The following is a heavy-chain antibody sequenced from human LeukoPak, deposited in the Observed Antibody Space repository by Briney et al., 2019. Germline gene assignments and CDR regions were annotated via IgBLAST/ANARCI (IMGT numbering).Heavy chain of an antibody. J-gene: IGHJ4*02. CDR3: ARDRRVDS. Sequence: QSGGSLRLSCAASGFTFSSYEMSWVRQAPGKGLEWVAYISSSGNTKYYADSVKGRCTISRDNAKNSLYLQMNSLRAEDTAVYYCARDRRVDSWGQGTLVTVSS. CDR2: ISSSGNTK. CDR1: GFTFSSYE. V-gene: IGHV3-48*03.